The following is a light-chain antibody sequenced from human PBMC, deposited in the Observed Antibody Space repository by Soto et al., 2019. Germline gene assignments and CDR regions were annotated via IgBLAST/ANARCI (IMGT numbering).Light chain of an antibody. V-gene: IGKV1-27*01. Sequence: DIQMTQSPSSLSASVGDRVTITCRASQGINIYLAWYQQAAGEIPKHLIYGASKLQSGVPSRFSGSGSGTDFTLTISNLQPEDVATYYCQKHNAAPLTFGGGTKVDIK. J-gene: IGKJ4*01. CDR1: QGINIY. CDR3: QKHNAAPLT. CDR2: GAS.